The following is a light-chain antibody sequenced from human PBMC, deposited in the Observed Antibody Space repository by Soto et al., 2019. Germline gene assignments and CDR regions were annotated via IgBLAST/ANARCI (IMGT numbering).Light chain of an antibody. J-gene: IGLJ1*01. Sequence: QSVLTQPPSVSAAPGQKVIISCSGGTYNLGNNYACWYQHLPGTAPKLLMYEDDKRASGIPDRFSGSRSGTSATLGISGLQTGDEADYYCGTWDSRLNAHVFGTGTKVTVL. CDR3: GTWDSRLNAHV. V-gene: IGLV1-51*02. CDR1: TYNLGNNY. CDR2: EDD.